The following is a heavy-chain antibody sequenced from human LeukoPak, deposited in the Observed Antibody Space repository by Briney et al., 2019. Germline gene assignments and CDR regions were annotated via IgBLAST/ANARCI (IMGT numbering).Heavy chain of an antibody. V-gene: IGHV4-59*01. CDR2: IHFSGGT. CDR3: ARLSLLAPLNHYYYMDV. CDR1: GGSISSYH. Sequence: SETLSLTCTVSGGSISSYHWGWIRQPPGKGLEWIGNIHFSGGTNYNPSLKSRVTISGDKSKNQFSLKLTSVTAADTAVYYCARLSLLAPLNHYYYMDVCGKGTTVTVSS. D-gene: IGHD2-15*01. J-gene: IGHJ6*03.